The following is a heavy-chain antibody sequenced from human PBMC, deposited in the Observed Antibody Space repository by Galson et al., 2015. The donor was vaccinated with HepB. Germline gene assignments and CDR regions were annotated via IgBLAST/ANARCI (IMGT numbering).Heavy chain of an antibody. CDR1: GFTFSSYA. V-gene: IGHV3-30*04. D-gene: IGHD2-21*02. J-gene: IGHJ4*02. Sequence: SLRLSRAASGFTFSSYAMHWVRQAPGKGLEWVAVISYDGSNKYYADSVEGRFTISRDNSKNTLYLQMNSLRAEDTAVYYCARDPYCGGDCYHDLFDYWGQGTLVTVSS. CDR2: ISYDGSNK. CDR3: ARDPYCGGDCYHDLFDY.